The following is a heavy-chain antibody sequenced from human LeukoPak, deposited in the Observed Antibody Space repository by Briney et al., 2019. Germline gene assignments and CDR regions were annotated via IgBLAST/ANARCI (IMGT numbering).Heavy chain of an antibody. D-gene: IGHD3-10*01. CDR1: AYTFTGYY. V-gene: IGHV1-2*02. J-gene: IGHJ4*02. CDR3: ARAYGSGSYSDQYYFDY. CDR2: INPNSGDT. Sequence: GASVKVSCKASAYTFTGYYMHWVRQAPGQGLEWMGWINPNSGDTHYAEKFQGRVTMTRDTSISTAYMELSRLRSDDTAVYYCARAYGSGSYSDQYYFDYWGQGTLVTVSS.